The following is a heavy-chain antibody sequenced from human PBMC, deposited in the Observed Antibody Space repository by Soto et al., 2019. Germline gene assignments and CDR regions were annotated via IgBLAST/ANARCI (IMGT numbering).Heavy chain of an antibody. CDR1: GFTFSSYA. D-gene: IGHD3-3*01. CDR2: ISYDGINI. J-gene: IGHJ6*02. CDR3: AIEHYDFRSIRRDYYYYGMDV. Sequence: GGSLRLSCAASGFTFSSYAMHWVRQAPEKGLEWVAVISYDGINIYYADSVKGRFTISRDNSKNTLYLQMNSLRAEDTAVYYCAIEHYDFRSIRRDYYYYGMDVWGQGTTVTVSS. V-gene: IGHV3-30*14.